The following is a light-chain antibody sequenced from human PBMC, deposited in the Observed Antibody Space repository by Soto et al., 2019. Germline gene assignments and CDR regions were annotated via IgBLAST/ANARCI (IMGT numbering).Light chain of an antibody. CDR2: LEGSGSY. V-gene: IGLV4-60*02. CDR3: ETWDSNTYX. Sequence: QSVLTQSSSASASLGSSVSLTCTLSSGHSSYIIAWHQQQPGKAPRYLMKLEGSGSYNKGSGVPDRFSGSSSGADRYLTISNLQFEDEADYYCETWDSNTYXXGTXXXLTVL. CDR1: SGHSSYI. J-gene: IGLJ1*01.